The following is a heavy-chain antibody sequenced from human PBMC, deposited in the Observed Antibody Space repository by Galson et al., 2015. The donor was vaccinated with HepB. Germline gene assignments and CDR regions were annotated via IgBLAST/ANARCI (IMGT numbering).Heavy chain of an antibody. CDR1: GGSISSYY. CDR2: IYYSGST. D-gene: IGHD3-22*01. CDR3: ARTGGNGYYGRPLDY. J-gene: IGHJ4*02. V-gene: IGHV4-59*01. Sequence: ETLSLTCTVSGGSISSYYRSWIRQPPGKGLEWIGYIYYSGSTNYNPSLKSRVTISVDTSKNQFSPKLSSVTAADTAVYYCARTGGNGYYGRPLDYWGQGILVTVSS.